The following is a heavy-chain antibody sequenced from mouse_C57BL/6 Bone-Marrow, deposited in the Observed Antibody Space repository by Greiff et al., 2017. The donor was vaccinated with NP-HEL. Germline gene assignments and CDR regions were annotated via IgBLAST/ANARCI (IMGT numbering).Heavy chain of an antibody. D-gene: IGHD1-1*01. J-gene: IGHJ1*03. V-gene: IGHV5-9-1*02. CDR2: ISSGGDYI. Sequence: VQLVESGEGLVKPGGSLKLSCAASGFTFSSYAMSWVRQTPEKRLEWVAYISSGGDYIYYADTVKGRFTISRDNARNTLYLQMSSLKSEDTAMYYCTRGDGSSPWYFDVWGTGTTVTVSS. CDR3: TRGDGSSPWYFDV. CDR1: GFTFSSYA.